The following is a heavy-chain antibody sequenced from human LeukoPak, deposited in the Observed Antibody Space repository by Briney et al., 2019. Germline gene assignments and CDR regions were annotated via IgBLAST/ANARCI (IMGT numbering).Heavy chain of an antibody. J-gene: IGHJ4*02. Sequence: PSETLSLTCAVDGGSFRGYYWSWIRQPPGKGLEWIGEINHSGSTNYNPSLKSRVIISVDTSKNQLSLKVTSVTAADTAVYYCVSVELATTYFDYWGQGTLVTVSS. V-gene: IGHV4-34*01. CDR2: INHSGST. CDR1: GGSFRGYY. CDR3: VSVELATTYFDY. D-gene: IGHD5-24*01.